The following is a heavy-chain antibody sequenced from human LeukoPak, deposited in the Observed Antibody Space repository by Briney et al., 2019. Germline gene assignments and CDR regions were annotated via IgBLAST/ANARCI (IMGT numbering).Heavy chain of an antibody. J-gene: IGHJ5*02. CDR1: GYTFTSYY. CDR2: INPSGGST. D-gene: IGHD6-6*01. Sequence: PSVKVSCKASGYTFTSYYMHWVRQAPGQGLEWMGIINPSGGSTSYAQKFQGRVTMTRDMSTSTVYMELSSLRSEDTAVYYCARGNIAARPARWFDPWGQGTLVTVSS. CDR3: ARGNIAARPARWFDP. V-gene: IGHV1-46*01.